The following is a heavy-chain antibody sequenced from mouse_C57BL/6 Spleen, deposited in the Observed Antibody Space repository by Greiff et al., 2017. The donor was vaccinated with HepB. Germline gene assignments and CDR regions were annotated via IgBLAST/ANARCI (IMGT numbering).Heavy chain of an antibody. CDR2: INPGSGGT. V-gene: IGHV1-54*01. Sequence: VQLQQSGAELVRPGTSVKVSCKASGYAFTNYLIEWVKQRPGQGLEWIGVINPGSGGTNYNEKFKGKATLTADKSSSTAYMQLSSLTSEDSAVYFCARYYSNYLYYFDYGGQGTTLTVSS. J-gene: IGHJ2*01. CDR1: GYAFTNYL. D-gene: IGHD2-5*01. CDR3: ARYYSNYLYYFDY.